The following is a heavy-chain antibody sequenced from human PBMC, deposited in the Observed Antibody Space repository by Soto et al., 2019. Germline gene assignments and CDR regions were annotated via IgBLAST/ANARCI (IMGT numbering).Heavy chain of an antibody. D-gene: IGHD6-19*01. V-gene: IGHV4-39*02. CDR2: IYYSGST. CDR3: ARDSIAVADHYYYYGMDV. CDR1: GGSISSSSYY. J-gene: IGHJ6*02. Sequence: SETLSLTCTVSGGSISSSSYYWGWIRQPPGKGLEWIGSIYYSGSTYYNPSLKSRVTISVDTSKNQFSLKLSSVTAADTAVYYCARDSIAVADHYYYYGMDVWGQVTTVTVSS.